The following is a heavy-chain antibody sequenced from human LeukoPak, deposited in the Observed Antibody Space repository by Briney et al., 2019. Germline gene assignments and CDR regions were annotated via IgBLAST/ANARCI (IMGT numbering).Heavy chain of an antibody. CDR2: IWYDGSNK. Sequence: GGSLRLSCAASGFTVSSNYMSWVRQAPGKGLEWVAVIWYDGSNKYYADSVKGRFTISRDNSKNTLYLQMNSLRAEDTAVYYCARDSGGGSFDPWGQGTLVTVSS. V-gene: IGHV3-33*08. D-gene: IGHD2-15*01. CDR3: ARDSGGGSFDP. J-gene: IGHJ5*02. CDR1: GFTVSSNY.